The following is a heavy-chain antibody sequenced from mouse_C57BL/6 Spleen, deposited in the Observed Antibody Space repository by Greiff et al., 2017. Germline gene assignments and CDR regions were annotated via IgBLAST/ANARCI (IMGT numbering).Heavy chain of an antibody. V-gene: IGHV1-81*01. CDR1: GYTFTSYG. J-gene: IGHJ4*01. CDR2: IYPRRGNT. CDR3: ALTGTDYYAMDY. D-gene: IGHD4-1*01. Sequence: QVQLQQSGAELARPGASVKLSCKASGYTFTSYGISWVKQRTGQGLEWIGEIYPRRGNTYYNEKFKGKATLTADKSSSTAYMELRSLTSEDSAVYFCALTGTDYYAMDYWGQGTSVTVSS.